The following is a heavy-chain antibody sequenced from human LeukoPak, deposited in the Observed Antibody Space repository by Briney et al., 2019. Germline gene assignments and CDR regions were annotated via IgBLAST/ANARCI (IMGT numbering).Heavy chain of an antibody. J-gene: IGHJ4*02. CDR2: MNPNSGNR. CDR3: ARVAGSADY. V-gene: IGHV1-8*01. D-gene: IGHD6-19*01. Sequence: ASVKVSFTASGYTFTTYEINWVRQVTGQGLEWMGWMNPNSGNRGYAQKFQGRVTMTRDTSISTAYMELSSLRSEDTAVYYCARVAGSADYWGQGTLVTVSS. CDR1: GYTFTTYE.